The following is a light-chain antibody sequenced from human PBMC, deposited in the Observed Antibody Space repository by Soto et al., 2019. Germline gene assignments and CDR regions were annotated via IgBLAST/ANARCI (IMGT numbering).Light chain of an antibody. V-gene: IGKV1-5*03. CDR2: KAS. CDR1: QSISDW. CDR3: LQDYNYPWT. Sequence: DIQMTQSPSTLSASIGGRVTITCRASQSISDWLAWHQQKPGKAPKLLIYKASSLESGVPSRFSGSGSGTDFTLTISSLQPEEFATYYCLQDYNYPWTFGQGTKVDIK. J-gene: IGKJ1*01.